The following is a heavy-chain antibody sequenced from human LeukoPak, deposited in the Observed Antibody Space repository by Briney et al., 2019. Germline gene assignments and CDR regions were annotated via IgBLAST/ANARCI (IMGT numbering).Heavy chain of an antibody. D-gene: IGHD3-3*01. CDR1: GFTFSDYY. CDR2: ISSSGSTI. V-gene: IGHV3-11*04. Sequence: GGSLRLSCAASGFTFSDYYMSWIRQAPGKGLEWVSYISSSGSTIYYADSVKGRFTISRDNSKNTLYLQMNSLRAEDTAVYYCARVTYYDFWSGAGFDYWGQGTLVTVSS. J-gene: IGHJ4*02. CDR3: ARVTYYDFWSGAGFDY.